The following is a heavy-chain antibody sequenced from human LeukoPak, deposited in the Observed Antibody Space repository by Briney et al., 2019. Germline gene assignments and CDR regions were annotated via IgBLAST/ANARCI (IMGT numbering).Heavy chain of an antibody. V-gene: IGHV4-34*01. CDR2: IYDSGTT. CDR1: GGSFSGNY. J-gene: IGHJ4*02. Sequence: SETLSLTCAVYGGSFSGNYWSWIRQPPGKGLEWIGSIYDSGTTYYNPSLKSRVTISVDTSNNQFSLKLNSVTAADMAVYYCARLGSSWYGNLDYWGQGTLVTVSS. D-gene: IGHD6-13*01. CDR3: ARLGSSWYGNLDY.